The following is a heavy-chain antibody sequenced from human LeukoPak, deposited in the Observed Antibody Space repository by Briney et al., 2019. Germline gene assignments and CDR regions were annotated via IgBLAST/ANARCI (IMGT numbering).Heavy chain of an antibody. D-gene: IGHD6-19*01. J-gene: IGHJ4*02. CDR3: ASPWSSGGFDY. CDR2: IYYSGCT. Sequence: KPSETLSLTCTVSGGFISSSSYFWGWIRQPPGKGLEWIGSIYYSGCTSYNTSLKSRVTISVDRPTNQFSLNLRFVTAAYTAVYYCASPWSSGGFDYWGQGTLVTVSS. CDR1: GGFISSSSYF. V-gene: IGHV4-39*01.